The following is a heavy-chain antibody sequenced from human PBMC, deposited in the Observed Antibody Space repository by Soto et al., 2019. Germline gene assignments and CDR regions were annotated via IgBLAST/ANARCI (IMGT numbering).Heavy chain of an antibody. Sequence: QVQLVESGGGVVQPARSLRLSCAASGFTFSNYAMHWVRQAPGKGPEWVAAISYDGRNKYYADSVKCRVTISRDHSKNRLGLRMNSLRAEHTVVYYCAKGNYDICGLSLNWLEPCGEGSLVTVTS. CDR2: ISYDGRNK. V-gene: IGHV3-30*18. CDR3: AKGNYDICGLSLNWLEP. CDR1: GFTFSNYA. J-gene: IGHJ5*02. D-gene: IGHD3-22*01.